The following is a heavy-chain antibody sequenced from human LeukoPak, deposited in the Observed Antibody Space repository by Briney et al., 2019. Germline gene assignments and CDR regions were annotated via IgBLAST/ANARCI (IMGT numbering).Heavy chain of an antibody. CDR3: ARGYNWSFDY. J-gene: IGHJ4*02. Sequence: GGSLRLSCVASGFTFSSYSMNWVRQAPGKGLEWVSYFSSDTRTIYYADSVKGRFTISRDNAKNSVYLQMNILRAEDTAVYYCARGYNWSFDYWGQGTLVSVSS. CDR2: FSSDTRTI. V-gene: IGHV3-48*01. CDR1: GFTFSSYS. D-gene: IGHD1-20*01.